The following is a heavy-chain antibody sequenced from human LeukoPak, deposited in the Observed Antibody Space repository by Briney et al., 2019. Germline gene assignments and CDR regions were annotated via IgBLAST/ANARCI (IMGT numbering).Heavy chain of an antibody. V-gene: IGHV1-69*13. Sequence: ASVKVSCKASGGTFSSYAISWVRQAPGQGLEWMGGIIPIFGTANYAQKFQGRVTITADESTSTAYMELSSLRSEDTAVYYCARGGSSGWSKYNNWFDPWGQGTLVTVSS. J-gene: IGHJ5*02. CDR3: ARGGSSGWSKYNNWFDP. D-gene: IGHD6-19*01. CDR2: IIPIFGTA. CDR1: GGTFSSYA.